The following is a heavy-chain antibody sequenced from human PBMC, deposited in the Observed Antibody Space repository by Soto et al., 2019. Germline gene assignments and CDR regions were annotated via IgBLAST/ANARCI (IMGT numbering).Heavy chain of an antibody. Sequence: QERLVQSGAEVRKPGSSVKVSCKVTGGTYTRYAINWVRQAPGQGLEWMGGIVPMFGTSKYAQRFQGRVTITADTSTNMSYMELRSLRSEDTAVYYCNRGSEYDFWSGYLWGQGTLVSVSS. CDR3: NRGSEYDFWSGYL. V-gene: IGHV1-69*06. CDR1: GGTYTRYA. CDR2: IVPMFGTS. D-gene: IGHD3-3*01. J-gene: IGHJ4*02.